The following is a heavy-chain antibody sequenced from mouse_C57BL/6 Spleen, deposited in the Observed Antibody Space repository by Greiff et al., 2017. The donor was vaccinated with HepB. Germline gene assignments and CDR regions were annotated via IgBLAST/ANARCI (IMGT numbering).Heavy chain of an antibody. CDR1: GFSFNTYA. CDR2: IRSKSNNYAT. CDR3: VRQDPAWFAY. V-gene: IGHV10-1*01. Sequence: EVKLVESGGGLVQPKGSLKLSCAASGFSFNTYAMNWVRQAPGKGLEWVARIRSKSNNYATYYADSVKDRFTISRDDSESMLYLQMNNLKTEDTAMYYCVRQDPAWFAYWGQGTLVTVSA. J-gene: IGHJ3*01.